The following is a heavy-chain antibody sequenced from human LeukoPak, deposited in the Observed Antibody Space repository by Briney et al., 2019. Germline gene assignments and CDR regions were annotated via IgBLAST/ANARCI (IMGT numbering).Heavy chain of an antibody. CDR3: AREAITILGVVRTQTTYGPHRFDP. CDR1: GYTFSNSG. V-gene: IGHV1-18*01. J-gene: IGHJ5*02. CDR2: ISTYSGTT. D-gene: IGHD3-3*01. Sequence: ASVKVSCKASGYTFSNSGISWVRQAPGQGLEWMGWISTYSGTTNYAHNLQGRLTMTTDTSTSTVYMELSSLRSEDTAVYYCAREAITILGVVRTQTTYGPHRFDPWGQGTLVTVSS.